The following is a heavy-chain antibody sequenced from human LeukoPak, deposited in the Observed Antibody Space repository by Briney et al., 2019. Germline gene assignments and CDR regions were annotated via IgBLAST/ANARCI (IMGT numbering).Heavy chain of an antibody. CDR2: IYYSGST. CDR3: ARQGDYRYPFDS. V-gene: IGHV4-28*01. CDR1: GYSISSSNW. J-gene: IGHJ4*02. D-gene: IGHD3-16*02. Sequence: SDTLSLTCAVSGYSISSSNWWGWIRQPPGKGLEWIGYIYYSGSTYYNPSLKSRVTMSVDTSKNQFSLKLTSVTAADTAVYYCARQGDYRYPFDSWGQGTLVTVSS.